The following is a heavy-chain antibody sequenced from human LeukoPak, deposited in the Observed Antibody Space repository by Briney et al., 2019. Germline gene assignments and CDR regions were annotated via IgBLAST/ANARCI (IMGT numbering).Heavy chain of an antibody. J-gene: IGHJ3*02. Sequence: PGGSLRLSCAASGFTFSSYAMSWVRQAPGKGLEWVSAISGSAGSTYYADSVKGRFTISRDNSKDTLYLQMNSLRVEDTAAYYCAKDKAGEQQLLLDRALDIWGQGTMVTVSS. CDR2: ISGSAGST. CDR3: AKDKAGEQQLLLDRALDI. V-gene: IGHV3-23*01. CDR1: GFTFSSYA. D-gene: IGHD6-13*01.